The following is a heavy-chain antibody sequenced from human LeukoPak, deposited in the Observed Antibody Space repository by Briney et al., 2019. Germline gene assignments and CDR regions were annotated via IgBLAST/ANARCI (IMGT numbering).Heavy chain of an antibody. D-gene: IGHD4-11*01. V-gene: IGHV3-21*04. J-gene: IGHJ6*03. CDR1: GFTFSSYS. Sequence: GGSLRLSCAASGFTFSSYSMNWVRQAPGKGLEWVSSISSSSSYIYYADSVKGRFTISRDNAKNSLYLQMNSLRAEDTALYYCARVAYRPNYYYYYMDVWGKGTTVTVSS. CDR3: ARVAYRPNYYYYYMDV. CDR2: ISSSSSYI.